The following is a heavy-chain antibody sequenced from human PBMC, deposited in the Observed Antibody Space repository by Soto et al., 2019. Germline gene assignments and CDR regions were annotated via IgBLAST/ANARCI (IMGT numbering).Heavy chain of an antibody. V-gene: IGHV3-7*01. Sequence: EVQLVESGGGLVQPGGSLRLSCAASGFTFSSSWMSWVRQAPGKGLEWVANRKEDGSEKYYVDSVKGRCTISRDNTKNSLYLQMNSLGAEDTAVYYCSRITPAGSEYWGQGTLVTGSS. CDR3: SRITPAGSEY. J-gene: IGHJ4*02. D-gene: IGHD2-2*01. CDR1: GFTFSSSW. CDR2: RKEDGSEK.